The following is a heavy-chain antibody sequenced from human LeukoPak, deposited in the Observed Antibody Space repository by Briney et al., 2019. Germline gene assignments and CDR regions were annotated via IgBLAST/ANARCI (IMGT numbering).Heavy chain of an antibody. CDR2: IRFDGSTK. D-gene: IGHD2-2*01. Sequence: GGSLRLSCAASGFTFSSYGMHWVRQAPGKGLEWVAFIRFDGSTKYYADSVKGRYTISRDNSENTLYLQMNSLRAEDTAVYYCAKSSYCSSTSCYLPLDYWGQGTLVSVSS. V-gene: IGHV3-30*02. CDR1: GFTFSSYG. J-gene: IGHJ4*02. CDR3: AKSSYCSSTSCYLPLDY.